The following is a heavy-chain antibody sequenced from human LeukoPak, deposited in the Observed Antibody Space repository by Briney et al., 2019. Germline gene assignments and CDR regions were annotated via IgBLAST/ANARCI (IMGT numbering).Heavy chain of an antibody. Sequence: ASVKVSCKVSGYTLTELSMHWVRQAPGKGLEWMGGFDPEDGETIYAQKFQGRVTMTRNTSISTAYMELSSLRSEDTAVYYCARAYSGYDTEVDYWGQGTLVTVSS. CDR1: GYTLTELS. D-gene: IGHD5-12*01. CDR2: FDPEDGET. J-gene: IGHJ4*02. CDR3: ARAYSGYDTEVDY. V-gene: IGHV1-24*01.